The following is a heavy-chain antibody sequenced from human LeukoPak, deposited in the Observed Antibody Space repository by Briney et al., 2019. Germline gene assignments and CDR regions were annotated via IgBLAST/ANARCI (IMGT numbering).Heavy chain of an antibody. CDR1: GFTFSSYA. CDR3: AGQPLITRWPPHY. V-gene: IGHV3-30-3*01. CDR2: ISYDGSNK. Sequence: PGGSLRLSCAASGFTFSSYAMHWVRQAPGKELEWVAVISYDGSNKYYADSVKGRFTISRDNSKNTLYLQMNSLRAEDTAVYYCAGQPLITRWPPHYWGQGTLVTVSS. D-gene: IGHD3-22*01. J-gene: IGHJ4*02.